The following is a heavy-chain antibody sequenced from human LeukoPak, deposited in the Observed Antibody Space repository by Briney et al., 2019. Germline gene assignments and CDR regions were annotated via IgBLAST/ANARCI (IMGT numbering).Heavy chain of an antibody. J-gene: IGHJ3*02. D-gene: IGHD1-26*01. CDR2: SYYSGST. CDR1: GGSITHYY. Sequence: SETLSLTCTVSGGSITHYYWTWIRQPPGKTLEWIGYSYYSGSTKYNPSLKSRVTISVDTSNNQFSLNLRSVIAADTAVYYCATTTSGGDAFDIWGQGTMVTVSS. V-gene: IGHV4-59*01. CDR3: ATTTSGGDAFDI.